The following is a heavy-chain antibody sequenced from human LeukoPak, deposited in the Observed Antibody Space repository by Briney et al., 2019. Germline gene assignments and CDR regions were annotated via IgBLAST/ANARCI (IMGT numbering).Heavy chain of an antibody. J-gene: IGHJ4*02. Sequence: SETLSLTCAVYGGSFSGYYWSWIRQPPGKGLEWIGYIYYSGSTNYNPSLKSRVTISVDTSKNQFSLKLSSVTAADTAVYYCASGRGTAMEVYYFDYWGQGTLVTVSS. CDR3: ASGRGTAMEVYYFDY. V-gene: IGHV4-59*01. D-gene: IGHD5-18*01. CDR2: IYYSGST. CDR1: GGSFSGYY.